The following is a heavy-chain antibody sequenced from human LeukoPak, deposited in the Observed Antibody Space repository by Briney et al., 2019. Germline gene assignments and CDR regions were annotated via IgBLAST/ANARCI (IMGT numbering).Heavy chain of an antibody. J-gene: IGHJ6*02. CDR2: IRSKAYGGTT. CDR1: GFIFGDHA. V-gene: IGHV3-49*04. Sequence: PGGSLRLSCTASGFIFGDHAMSWVRQAPGKGLECVGFIRSKAYGGTTEYAASVKGRFTISRDDSKGIAYLQMNSLKTEDTAVYYCSRGPILLWLHNGMDVWAKGPRSPSP. D-gene: IGHD3-10*01. CDR3: SRGPILLWLHNGMDV.